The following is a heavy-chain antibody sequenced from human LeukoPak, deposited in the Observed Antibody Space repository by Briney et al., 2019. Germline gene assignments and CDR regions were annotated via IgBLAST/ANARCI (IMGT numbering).Heavy chain of an antibody. V-gene: IGHV3-23*01. Sequence: GGSLRLSCAASGFTFSSYAMSWVRQAPGKELEWVSAISGSGDSTYYGDSVKGRFTISRDNSKNTLYLQMNSLRAEDTAVYYCARVTRGWYDAFDIWGQGTMVTVSS. CDR2: ISGSGDST. D-gene: IGHD6-19*01. CDR3: ARVTRGWYDAFDI. CDR1: GFTFSSYA. J-gene: IGHJ3*02.